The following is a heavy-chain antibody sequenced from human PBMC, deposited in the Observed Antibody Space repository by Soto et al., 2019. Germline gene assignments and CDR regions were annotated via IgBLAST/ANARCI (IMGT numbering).Heavy chain of an antibody. V-gene: IGHV3-33*01. Sequence: QVQLVESGGGVVKPGRSLRLSCAASGFTFSSDGMHWVRQAPGKGLEWVAVIWYDGSNKYYADSVKGRFTISRDNSKNTLYLQMNSLGAEDTAVYYCASLTDSIAAAGNGAFDIWGQGTMVTVSS. CDR1: GFTFSSDG. J-gene: IGHJ3*02. D-gene: IGHD6-13*01. CDR2: IWYDGSNK. CDR3: ASLTDSIAAAGNGAFDI.